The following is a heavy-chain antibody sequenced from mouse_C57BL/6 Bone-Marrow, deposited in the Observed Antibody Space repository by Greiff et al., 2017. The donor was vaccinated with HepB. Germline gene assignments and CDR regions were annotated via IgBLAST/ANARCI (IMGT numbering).Heavy chain of an antibody. CDR1: GYTFTSYG. V-gene: IGHV1-81*01. J-gene: IGHJ2*01. Sequence: ESGAELARPGASVKLSCKASGYTFTSYGISWVKQRTGQGLEWIGEIYPRSGNTYYNEKFKGKATLTADKSSSTAYMELRSLTSEDSAVYFCASGLISRDYFDYWGQGTTLTVSS. CDR2: IYPRSGNT. CDR3: ASGLISRDYFDY. D-gene: IGHD1-2*01.